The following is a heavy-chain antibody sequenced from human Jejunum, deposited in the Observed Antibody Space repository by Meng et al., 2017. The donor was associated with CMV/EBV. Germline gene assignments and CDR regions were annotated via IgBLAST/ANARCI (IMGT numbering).Heavy chain of an antibody. V-gene: IGHV4-30-4*08. CDR2: IYYSGRT. Sequence: SGDSYWSWIRQPPGKGLEWIGFIYYSGRTYYNPSLKSRVTISVDTSKNQFSLRLSSVTAADTAVYYCARTQDCTSTSCYTGFDPWGQGTLVTVSS. CDR1: SGDSY. CDR3: ARTQDCTSTSCYTGFDP. D-gene: IGHD2-2*01. J-gene: IGHJ5*02.